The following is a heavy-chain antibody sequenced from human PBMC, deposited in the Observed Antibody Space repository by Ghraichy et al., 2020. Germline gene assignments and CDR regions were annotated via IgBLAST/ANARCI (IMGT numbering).Heavy chain of an antibody. V-gene: IGHV3-33*01. J-gene: IGHJ3*01. CDR2: IWYDGTYK. CDR3: AREGSGGYYAFDV. Sequence: SLNISCASSGFTFSSFGIHWVRQAPGKGLEWVAVIWYDGTYKYYGDSVKGRFTISRDNSKNTVYLQMSSLRADDTARYFCAREGSGGYYAFDVWGQGTMVIVSS. CDR1: GFTFSSFG. D-gene: IGHD3-10*01.